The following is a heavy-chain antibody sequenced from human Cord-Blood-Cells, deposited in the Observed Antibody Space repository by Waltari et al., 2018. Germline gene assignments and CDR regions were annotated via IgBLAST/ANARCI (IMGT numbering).Heavy chain of an antibody. CDR1: GGSFSGYY. D-gene: IGHD2-2*01. CDR3: ASGVVVVPAATSRSWYFDL. J-gene: IGHJ2*01. CDR2: IHHSGST. Sequence: QVQLQQWGAGLLKPSETLSLTCAVYGGSFSGYYWSWIRQHPGKGLEWIGEIHHSGSTNYNPSLKSRVTISVDTSKNQFSLKLSSVTAADTAVYYCASGVVVVPAATSRSWYFDLWGRGTLVTVSS. V-gene: IGHV4-34*01.